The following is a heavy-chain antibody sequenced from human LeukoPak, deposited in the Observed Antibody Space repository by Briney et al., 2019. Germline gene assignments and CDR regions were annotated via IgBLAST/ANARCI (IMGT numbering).Heavy chain of an antibody. Sequence: SETLSLTCAVSGYSISRGNWWGWIRQPPGKGLEWIGYIYHSGSTYYNPSLKSRVTMSVDTSKNQFSLNLSSVTAADTAVYYCAGMTSVAVSEDWGQGTLVTVSS. V-gene: IGHV4-28*01. J-gene: IGHJ4*02. CDR3: AGMTSVAVSED. CDR2: IYHSGST. D-gene: IGHD6-19*01. CDR1: GYSISRGNW.